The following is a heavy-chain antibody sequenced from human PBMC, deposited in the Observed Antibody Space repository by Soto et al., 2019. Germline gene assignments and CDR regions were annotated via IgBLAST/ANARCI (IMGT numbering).Heavy chain of an antibody. Sequence: SVKVSCKASGGTFSSYAISWVRQAPGQGLEWMGGIIPIFGTANYAQKFQGRVTITADESTSTAYMELSSLRSEDTAVYYCASAISMIVVVSVPTGFDYWGQGTLVPVSS. CDR2: IIPIFGTA. V-gene: IGHV1-69*13. D-gene: IGHD3-22*01. CDR1: GGTFSSYA. J-gene: IGHJ4*02. CDR3: ASAISMIVVVSVPTGFDY.